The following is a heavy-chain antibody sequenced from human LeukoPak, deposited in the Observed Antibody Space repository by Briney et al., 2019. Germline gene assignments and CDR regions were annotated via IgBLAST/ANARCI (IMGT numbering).Heavy chain of an antibody. CDR2: IYYSGST. J-gene: IGHJ5*02. Sequence: PSETLSLTCTVSGGSISRYYWNWFRQPPGKGLEWIGYIYYSGSTNYNPSLKSRVTISVDTSKNQFSLKLSSVTAADTAVYYCARGEHRIAAAGWFDPWGQGTLVTVSS. V-gene: IGHV4-59*01. CDR3: ARGEHRIAAAGWFDP. D-gene: IGHD6-13*01. CDR1: GGSISRYY.